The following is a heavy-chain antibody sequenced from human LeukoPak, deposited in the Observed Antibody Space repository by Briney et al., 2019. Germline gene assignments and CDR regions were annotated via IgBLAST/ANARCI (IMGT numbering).Heavy chain of an antibody. Sequence: SETLSLTCTVSGGSISSYYWSWIRQPPGKGLEWIGYIYYSGSTNYNPSLKTRVTISLDTSKNQFSLKVSSVTAADTAVYYCARPLIGFDAFDIWGQGTMVTVSS. J-gene: IGHJ3*02. V-gene: IGHV4-59*01. CDR3: ARPLIGFDAFDI. CDR2: IYYSGST. CDR1: GGSISSYY.